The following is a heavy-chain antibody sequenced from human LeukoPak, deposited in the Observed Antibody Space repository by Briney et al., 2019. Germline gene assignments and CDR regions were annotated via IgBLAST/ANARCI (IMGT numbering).Heavy chain of an antibody. CDR1: GGTSNSHA. J-gene: IGHJ4*02. V-gene: IGHV1-69*04. D-gene: IGHD3-22*01. Sequence: SVKVSCKASGGTSNSHAISWVRQAHGQGLEWMGRIIPNLGTTNRAQNFQDRVTLTADKSTNTAYMELTSLTSDDTAVYYCATTNDGGGYQWGDFFDFWGQGTLVTVSS. CDR2: IIPNLGTT. CDR3: ATTNDGGGYQWGDFFDF.